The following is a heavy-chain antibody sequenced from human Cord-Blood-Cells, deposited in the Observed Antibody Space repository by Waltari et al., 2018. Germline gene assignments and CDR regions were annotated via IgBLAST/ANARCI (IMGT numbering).Heavy chain of an antibody. CDR2: IIPILGTA. J-gene: IGHJ4*02. CDR1: GGTFSSYD. CDR3: ARDKITGTIDY. D-gene: IGHD1-7*01. Sequence: QVQLVQSGAEVKKPGSSVKVSCKASGGTFSSYDISWVRQAPGHGLEWMGGIIPILGTANYAQKFQGRVTITADESTSTAYMELSSLRSEDTAVYYCARDKITGTIDYWGQGTLVTVSS. V-gene: IGHV1-69*01.